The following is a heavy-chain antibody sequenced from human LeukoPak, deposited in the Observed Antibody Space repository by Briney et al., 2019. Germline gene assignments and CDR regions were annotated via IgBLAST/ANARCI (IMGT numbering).Heavy chain of an antibody. Sequence: GGSLTLSCASSGFSFSGYAMIWVRQAPGKGLELVSTISGSGASTFYADSVRRRFITSKDIPSNIVYLQMDSLRAEDTAVYYCAKGGRGYTNYYFVDCGQETPVTVSS. CDR3: AKGGRGYTNYYFVD. CDR1: GFSFSGYA. V-gene: IGHV3-23*01. CDR2: ISGSGAST. D-gene: IGHD2-2*02. J-gene: IGHJ4*02.